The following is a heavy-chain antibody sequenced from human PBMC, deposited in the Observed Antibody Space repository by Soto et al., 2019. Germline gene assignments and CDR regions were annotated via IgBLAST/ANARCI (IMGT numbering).Heavy chain of an antibody. CDR2: INNEGTDT. V-gene: IGHV3-74*01. Sequence: EVLLVESGGGIAEPGASLRISCAASGFAFGSYWMHWVRQVPGKGLVWVSRINNEGTDTDYADSVKGRFTISRDNARHTLYLQLDSLRAEDSAMYYCVGGPLDLAIRPAAMFYWGQGTLVTVSS. J-gene: IGHJ4*03. D-gene: IGHD2-2*03. CDR1: GFAFGSYW. CDR3: VGGPLDLAIRPAAMFY.